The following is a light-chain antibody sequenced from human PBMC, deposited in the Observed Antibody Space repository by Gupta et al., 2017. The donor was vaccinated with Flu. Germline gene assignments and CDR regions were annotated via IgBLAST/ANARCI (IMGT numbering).Light chain of an antibody. CDR1: KMGSRR. J-gene: IGLJ1*01. Sequence: VPGQGNKMGSRRVQGTEKKPEQAPILVIWDDRHRPSGIPERFSGSRSGSSATLSIRRVETGEEADYYGGMWDMSSKGGVFGTGTEVTVL. V-gene: IGLV3-21*02. CDR3: GMWDMSSKGGV. CDR2: DDR.